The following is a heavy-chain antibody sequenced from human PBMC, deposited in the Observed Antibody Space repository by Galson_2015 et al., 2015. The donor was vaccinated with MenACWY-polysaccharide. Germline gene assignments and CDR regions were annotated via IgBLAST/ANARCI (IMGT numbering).Heavy chain of an antibody. CDR2: IYPGDSDT. CDR1: GYSFTSYW. D-gene: IGHD5-18*01. V-gene: IGHV5-51*03. J-gene: IGHJ6*03. CDR3: ARGVGGIWRYSYGYSYYMDV. Sequence: QSGAEVKKPGESLKISCKGSGYSFTSYWIGWVRQMPGKGLEWMGIIYPGDSDTRYSPSFQGQVTISADKSISTAYLQWSSLRSEDTAVYYCARGVGGIWRYSYGYSYYMDVWGKGTTVTVSS.